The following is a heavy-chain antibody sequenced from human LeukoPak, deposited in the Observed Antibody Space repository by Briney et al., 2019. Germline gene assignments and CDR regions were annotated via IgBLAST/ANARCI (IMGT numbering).Heavy chain of an antibody. CDR1: DYSISTGYY. J-gene: IGHJ4*02. CDR2: ISHSGYT. Sequence: PSETLSLTCTVSDYSISTGYYWVWIRHSPGKGLEWIAGISHSGYTYYSPSLKSRVTISADTSKNQFSLNLSSMTAADTAVYYCARVDGYNQAAYWGQGTLVAVSS. V-gene: IGHV4-38-2*02. CDR3: ARVDGYNQAAY. D-gene: IGHD5-24*01.